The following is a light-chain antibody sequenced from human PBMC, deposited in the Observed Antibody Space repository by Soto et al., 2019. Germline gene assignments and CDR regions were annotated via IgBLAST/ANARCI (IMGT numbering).Light chain of an antibody. V-gene: IGLV1-44*01. CDR1: SSNIGSNT. CDR2: STS. CDR3: AAWDDRLDVYV. Sequence: QSALTQPPSASGTPGQIVAISCSGSSSNIGSNTVTWYQQLPGTAPKLLIYSTSQRSSGVPGRFSGSKSGASASLSISGLQSEDEADYYCAAWDDRLDVYVFGTGTKPTVL. J-gene: IGLJ1*01.